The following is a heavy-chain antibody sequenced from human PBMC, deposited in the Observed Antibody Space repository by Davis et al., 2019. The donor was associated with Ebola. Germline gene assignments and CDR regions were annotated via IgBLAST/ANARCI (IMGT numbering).Heavy chain of an antibody. D-gene: IGHD4-17*01. J-gene: IGHJ4*02. CDR2: ISGYNGNT. V-gene: IGHV1-18*01. Sequence: ASVKVSCKASGYSFTNYAITWVRQAPGQGLGWMGWISGYNGNTNYTQKLQGRVTMTTDTSTSTAYMELRSLRSDDTAVYYCARDYGDYGFDYWGQGTLVTVSS. CDR3: ARDYGDYGFDY. CDR1: GYSFTNYA.